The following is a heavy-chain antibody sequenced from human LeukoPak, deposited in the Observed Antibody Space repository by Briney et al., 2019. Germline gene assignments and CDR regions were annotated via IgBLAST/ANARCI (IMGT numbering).Heavy chain of an antibody. J-gene: IGHJ5*02. Sequence: GGSLRLSCAASGFTFSTYSMNWVRQAPGKGLEWVSYISSSSSIIYYADSVKGRFTISRDNAKNSLYLQMNSLRYEDTAVYYCARGGICGGDCYSSNWFDPWGQGTLVTVSS. D-gene: IGHD2-21*02. CDR1: GFTFSTYS. CDR3: ARGGICGGDCYSSNWFDP. CDR2: ISSSSSII. V-gene: IGHV3-48*02.